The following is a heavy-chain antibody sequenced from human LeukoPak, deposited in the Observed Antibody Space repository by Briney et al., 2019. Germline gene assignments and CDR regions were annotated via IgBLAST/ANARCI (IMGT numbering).Heavy chain of an antibody. CDR2: IYYSGST. CDR1: GGSISSSSYY. Sequence: PSETLSLTCTVSGGSISSSSYYWGWIRQPPGKGLEWIGSIYYSGSTYYNPSLKSRVTISVDTSKNQFSLKLSSVTAADTAVYYCARYSNYYYYYYYMDVWGKGTTVTVSS. V-gene: IGHV4-39*07. CDR3: ARYSNYYYYYYYMDV. D-gene: IGHD4-11*01. J-gene: IGHJ6*03.